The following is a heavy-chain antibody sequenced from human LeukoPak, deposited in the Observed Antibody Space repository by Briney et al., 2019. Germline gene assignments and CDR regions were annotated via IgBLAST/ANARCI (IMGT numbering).Heavy chain of an antibody. CDR3: ARELVAGGGRRGMDV. CDR1: GFTVSTNF. J-gene: IGHJ6*02. Sequence: GGSLRLSCAVSGFTVSTNFMSWVRQAPGKGLEWVSLIYSDSRTSYADSVRGRFTISRGNSKNMLHLQMSSLRAEDTAVYYCARELVAGGGRRGMDVWGQGTTVTVSS. D-gene: IGHD6-19*01. V-gene: IGHV3-66*01. CDR2: IYSDSRT.